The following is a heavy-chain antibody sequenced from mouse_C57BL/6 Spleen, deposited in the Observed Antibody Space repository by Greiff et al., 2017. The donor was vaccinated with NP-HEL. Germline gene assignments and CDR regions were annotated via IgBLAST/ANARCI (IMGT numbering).Heavy chain of an antibody. V-gene: IGHV1-52*01. D-gene: IGHD1-2*01. Sequence: QVQLKQPGAELVRPGSSVKLSCKASGYTFTSYWMHWVKQRPIQGLEWIGNIDPSDSETHYNQKFKDKATLTVDKSSSTAYMQLSSLTSEDSAVYYCARGRRGCAYWGQGTLVTVSA. J-gene: IGHJ3*01. CDR3: ARGRRGCAY. CDR2: IDPSDSET. CDR1: GYTFTSYW.